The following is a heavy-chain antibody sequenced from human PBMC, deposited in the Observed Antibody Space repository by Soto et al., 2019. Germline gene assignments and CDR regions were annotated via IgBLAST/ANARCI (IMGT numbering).Heavy chain of an antibody. V-gene: IGHV1-24*01. Sequence: ASVKVSCKVSVYTLTELSMHWVRQAPGKGLEWMGGFNPEDGKTNYAQKFQGRVTMTTDTSTSTAYMELRSLRSDDTAVYYCARGAAIDDYMDVWGKGTTVTVSS. CDR3: ARGAAIDDYMDV. J-gene: IGHJ6*03. D-gene: IGHD2-2*01. CDR2: FNPEDGKT. CDR1: VYTLTELS.